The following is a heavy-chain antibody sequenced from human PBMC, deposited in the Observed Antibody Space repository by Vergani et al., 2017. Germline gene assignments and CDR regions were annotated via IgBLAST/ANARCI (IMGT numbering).Heavy chain of an antibody. CDR3: ARARCIETCYMSNWLDS. CDR2: IRPKTDGETT. Sequence: EVQPVESGGGLVKPGGSLRLSCTTSGFTFSSAWMSWVRQAPGKGLEWVALIRPKTDGETTDYAAPVKGRFTISRDNAQNTLYLQMNSLRVEDTGVYYCARARCIETCYMSNWLDSWGQGTLVTVSS. D-gene: IGHD3-9*01. V-gene: IGHV3-15*05. J-gene: IGHJ5*01. CDR1: GFTFSSAW.